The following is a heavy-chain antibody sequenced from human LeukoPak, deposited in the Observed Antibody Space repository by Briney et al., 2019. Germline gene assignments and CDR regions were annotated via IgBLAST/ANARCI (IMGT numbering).Heavy chain of an antibody. V-gene: IGHV4-59*01. D-gene: IGHD2-21*02. CDR2: IYYSGST. Sequence: SETLSLTCTVSGGSISSYYWSWIRQPPGKGLEWIGYIYYSGSTNYNPSLKSRVTISVDTSKNQFSLKLSSVTAADTAVYYCARLGAGKYCGGDCYGDWFDPWGQGTLVTVSS. CDR3: ARLGAGKYCGGDCYGDWFDP. CDR1: GGSISSYY. J-gene: IGHJ5*02.